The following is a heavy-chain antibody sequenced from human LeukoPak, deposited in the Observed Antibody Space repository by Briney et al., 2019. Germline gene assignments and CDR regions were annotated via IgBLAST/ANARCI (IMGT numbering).Heavy chain of an antibody. CDR3: ARGGKVVVRGVLAFDI. J-gene: IGHJ3*02. Sequence: SVKVSRKASGGTFSSYAISWVRQAPGQGLEWMGGIIPIFGTANYAQKFQGRVTITTDESTSTAYMELSSLRSEDTAVYYCARGGKVVVRGVLAFDIWGQGTMVTVSS. V-gene: IGHV1-69*05. CDR2: IIPIFGTA. D-gene: IGHD3-10*01. CDR1: GGTFSSYA.